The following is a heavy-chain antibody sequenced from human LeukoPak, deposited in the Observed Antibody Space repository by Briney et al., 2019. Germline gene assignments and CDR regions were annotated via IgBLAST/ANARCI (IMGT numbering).Heavy chain of an antibody. Sequence: PGGSLRLSCAASEFTFVRYAMNWVRQAPGKGLEWVSYISSSGSTIYYADSVKGRFTISRDNAKNSLYLQMNSLRAEDTAVYYCARDSRGYYGSGSSGLYYYYYYGMDVWGQGTTVTVSS. CDR2: ISSSGSTI. CDR3: ARDSRGYYGSGSSGLYYYYYYGMDV. D-gene: IGHD3-10*01. CDR1: EFTFVRYA. V-gene: IGHV3-48*04. J-gene: IGHJ6*02.